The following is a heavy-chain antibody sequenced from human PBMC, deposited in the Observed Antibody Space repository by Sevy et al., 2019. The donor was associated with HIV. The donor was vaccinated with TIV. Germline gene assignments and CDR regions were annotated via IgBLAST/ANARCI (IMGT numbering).Heavy chain of an antibody. D-gene: IGHD4-17*01. CDR2: INPSGGST. V-gene: IGHV1-46*01. Sequence: ASVKVSCKASGYTFTSYYMHWVRQAPGQGLEWMGIINPSGGSTSYAQKFQGRVTMTRDTSTSKVYMELSSLRSEDTAVYYGARVQVEYGDYRDYFDYWGQGTLVTVSS. CDR3: ARVQVEYGDYRDYFDY. J-gene: IGHJ4*02. CDR1: GYTFTSYY.